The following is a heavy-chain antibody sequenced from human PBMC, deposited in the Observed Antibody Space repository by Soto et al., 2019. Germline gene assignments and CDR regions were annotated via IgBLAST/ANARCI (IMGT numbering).Heavy chain of an antibody. J-gene: IGHJ5*02. CDR3: ARDQEYSTSGLYWFDL. CDR2: ISAYNGDT. V-gene: IGHV1-18*04. CDR1: GYTFTSFG. Sequence: ASVKVSCKASGYTFTSFGITWVRQAPGQDLEWMGWISAYNGDTNYAPRLQGRVTMTTDTSTTTVYMELKNLKSDDTAVYYCARDQEYSTSGLYWFDLWGQGTRVTVS. D-gene: IGHD6-6*01.